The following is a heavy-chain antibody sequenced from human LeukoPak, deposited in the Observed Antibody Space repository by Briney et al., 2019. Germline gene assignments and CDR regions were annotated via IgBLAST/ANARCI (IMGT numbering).Heavy chain of an antibody. CDR1: GGTFSRYA. CDR3: ARDSQVAAAGFVSKYNWFDP. CDR2: IIPIFGTA. Sequence: GASVKVSCKASGGTFSRYAISWVRQAPGQGLEWMGGIIPIFGTANYAQKFQGRVTITADESTSTAYMELSSLRSEDTAVYYCARDSQVAAAGFVSKYNWFDPWGQGTLVTVSS. D-gene: IGHD6-13*01. V-gene: IGHV1-69*13. J-gene: IGHJ5*02.